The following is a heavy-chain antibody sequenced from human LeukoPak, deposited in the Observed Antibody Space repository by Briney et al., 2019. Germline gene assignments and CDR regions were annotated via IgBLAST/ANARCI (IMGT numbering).Heavy chain of an antibody. CDR1: GGSISSGGYY. CDR2: IYYSGST. Sequence: SETLSLTCTVSGGSISSGGYYWSWIRQPPGKGLEWIGYIYYSGSTNYNPSLKSRVTISVDTSKNQFSLKQSSVTAADTAVYYCARHSDHFKGPTGYFQHWGQGTLVTVSS. J-gene: IGHJ1*01. V-gene: IGHV4-61*08. CDR3: ARHSDHFKGPTGYFQH. D-gene: IGHD1-14*01.